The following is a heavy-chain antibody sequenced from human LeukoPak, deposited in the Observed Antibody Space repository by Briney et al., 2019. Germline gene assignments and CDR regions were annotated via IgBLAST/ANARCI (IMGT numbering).Heavy chain of an antibody. V-gene: IGHV3-23*01. CDR2: ISGSGSST. Sequence: GGCLRLSCAASGFTFSSYWMHWVRETPGKGLVWVSAISGSGSSTYYADSVKGRFTISRDNSKNTLYLQMNSLRAEDTAVYSCARGGTMDDGSGNFDYWGEGTLVSVST. CDR3: ARGGTMDDGSGNFDY. D-gene: IGHD3-10*01. CDR1: GFTFSSYW. J-gene: IGHJ4*02.